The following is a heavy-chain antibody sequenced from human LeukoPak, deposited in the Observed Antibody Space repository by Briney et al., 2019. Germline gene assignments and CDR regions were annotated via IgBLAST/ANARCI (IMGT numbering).Heavy chain of an antibody. CDR2: ISGSGGST. Sequence: GGSLRLSCAASGFTFSSYAMSWVRQAPGKGLEGVSAISGSGGSTYYADSVKGRFTISRDNSKNTLYLQMNSLRAEDTAVYYCAKAYFAMVRGPFDYWGQGTLVTVSS. D-gene: IGHD3-10*01. CDR3: AKAYFAMVRGPFDY. J-gene: IGHJ4*02. CDR1: GFTFSSYA. V-gene: IGHV3-23*01.